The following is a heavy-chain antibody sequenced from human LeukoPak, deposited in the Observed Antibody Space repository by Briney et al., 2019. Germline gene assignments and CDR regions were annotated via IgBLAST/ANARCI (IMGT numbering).Heavy chain of an antibody. Sequence: GGSLRLSCAASGFTFSSYAMSWVRQAPGKGLEWVSAISGSGDSTYYGDSVKGRFTTSRDNSKNTLYLQMNSLRAEDTAVYYCAKQLGYCSDGSCYLPYWGQGTLVTVSS. CDR1: GFTFSSYA. J-gene: IGHJ4*02. CDR2: ISGSGDST. V-gene: IGHV3-23*01. CDR3: AKQLGYCSDGSCYLPY. D-gene: IGHD2-15*01.